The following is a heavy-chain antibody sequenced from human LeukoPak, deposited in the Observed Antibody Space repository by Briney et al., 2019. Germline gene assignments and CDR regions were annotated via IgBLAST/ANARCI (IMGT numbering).Heavy chain of an antibody. V-gene: IGHV4-39*07. CDR1: GGSISSSSYY. CDR3: ARGDGGIVVVTKGGFDY. J-gene: IGHJ4*02. CDR2: IYYSGST. D-gene: IGHD3-22*01. Sequence: SETLSLTCTVSGGSISSSSYYWGWIRQPPGKGLEWIGSIYYSGSTYSNPSLKSRVTISVDTSKNQFSLKLSSVTAADTAVYYCARGDGGIVVVTKGGFDYWGQGTLVTVSS.